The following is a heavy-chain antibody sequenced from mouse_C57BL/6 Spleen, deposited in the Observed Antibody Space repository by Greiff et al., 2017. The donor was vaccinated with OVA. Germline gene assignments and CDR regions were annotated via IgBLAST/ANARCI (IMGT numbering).Heavy chain of an antibody. CDR3: ARNDGYYAAWFAY. V-gene: IGHV2-2*01. J-gene: IGHJ3*01. CDR2: IWSGGST. CDR1: GFSLPSYG. Sequence: VQLQQSGPGLVQPSQSLSIPCTVSGFSLPSYGVHWVRQSPGKGLEWLGVIWSGGSTDYNAAFISRLSISKDNSKSQVFFKMNSLQADDTAIYYCARNDGYYAAWFAYWGQGTLVTVSA. D-gene: IGHD2-3*01.